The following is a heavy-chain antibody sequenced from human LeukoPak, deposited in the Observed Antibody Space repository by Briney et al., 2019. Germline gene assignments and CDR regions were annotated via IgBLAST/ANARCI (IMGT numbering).Heavy chain of an antibody. D-gene: IGHD3-10*02. J-gene: IGHJ6*04. V-gene: IGHV3-48*03. Sequence: GGSLRLSCAASGFTFSNYEMNWVRQAPGKGLEWVSYISSSGSTIYYTDSVKGRFTISRDNAKNSLYLQMNSLRAEDTAVYYCAELGITMIGGVWGKGTTVTISS. CDR1: GFTFSNYE. CDR2: ISSSGSTI. CDR3: AELGITMIGGV.